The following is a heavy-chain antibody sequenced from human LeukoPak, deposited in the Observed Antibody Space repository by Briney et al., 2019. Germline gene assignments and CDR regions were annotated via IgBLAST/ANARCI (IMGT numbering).Heavy chain of an antibody. J-gene: IGHJ4*02. CDR1: GGSFSGYY. CDR2: IYSGGST. Sequence: PSETLSLTCAVYGGSFSGYYWSWVRQAPGKGLEWVSVIYSGGSTYYADSVKGRFTISRDNSKNTLFLQMNSLRAEDTAVYYCAREEPRYSGSYHYWGQGTLVTVSS. D-gene: IGHD1-26*01. CDR3: AREEPRYSGSYHY. V-gene: IGHV3-53*01.